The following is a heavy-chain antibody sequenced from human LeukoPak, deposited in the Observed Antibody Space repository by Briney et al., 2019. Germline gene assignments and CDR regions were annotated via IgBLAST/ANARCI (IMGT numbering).Heavy chain of an antibody. J-gene: IGHJ6*02. D-gene: IGHD1/OR15-1a*01. Sequence: PGGSLRLSCAASGFKFSDHYIDWVRRAPGKGLEWVGRSRNKASSYTTEYAASVEGRFTISRDVSESSLYLQMNSLRTEDTAVYFCGRIAINGNNGMDVWGQGPTVTVSS. CDR2: SRNKASSYTT. CDR3: GRIAINGNNGMDV. CDR1: GFKFSDHY. V-gene: IGHV3-72*01.